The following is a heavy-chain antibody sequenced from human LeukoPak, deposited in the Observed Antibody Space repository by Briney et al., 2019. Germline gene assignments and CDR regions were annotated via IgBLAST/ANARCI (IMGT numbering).Heavy chain of an antibody. J-gene: IGHJ4*02. V-gene: IGHV4-59*01. Sequence: PSETLSLTCTVSGGSISSYYWSWIRQPPGKGLEWIGYIYYSGSTNYNPSLKSRVTISVDTSKNQFSLKLSSVTAADTAVYYCASYSIAAALDYWGQGTLVTVSS. CDR3: ASYSIAAALDY. CDR1: GGSISSYY. CDR2: IYYSGST. D-gene: IGHD6-13*01.